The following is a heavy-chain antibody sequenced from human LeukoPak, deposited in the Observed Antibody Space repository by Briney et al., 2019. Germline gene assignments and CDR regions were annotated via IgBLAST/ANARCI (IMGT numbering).Heavy chain of an antibody. CDR1: SGSFSGYY. V-gene: IGHV4-34*01. D-gene: IGHD1-14*01. Sequence: PSETLSLTCAVYSGSFSGYYWSWIRQPPGKGLEWIGEINHSGSTNYNPSLKSRVTISVDTSKNQFSLKLSSVTAADTAVYYCARGRRYFDYWGQGTLVTVSS. J-gene: IGHJ4*02. CDR2: INHSGST. CDR3: ARGRRYFDY.